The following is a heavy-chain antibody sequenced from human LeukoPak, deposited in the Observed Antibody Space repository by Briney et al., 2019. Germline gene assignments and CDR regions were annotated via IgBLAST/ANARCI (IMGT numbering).Heavy chain of an antibody. D-gene: IGHD3-9*01. CDR2: IYHSGST. Sequence: SETLSLTCTVSGYSISSGYYWGWIRQPPGKGLEWIGSIYHSGSTYYNPSLKSRVTISVDTSKNQFSLKLGSVTAADTAVYYCATALPTPTDILTGSYAFDIWGQGTMVTVSS. CDR3: ATALPTPTDILTGSYAFDI. CDR1: GYSISSGYY. J-gene: IGHJ3*02. V-gene: IGHV4-38-2*02.